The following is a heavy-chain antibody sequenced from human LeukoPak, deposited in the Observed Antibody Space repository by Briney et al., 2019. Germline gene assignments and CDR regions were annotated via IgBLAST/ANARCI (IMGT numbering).Heavy chain of an antibody. CDR3: ARGRYYDILTGYYIHPAPFDY. J-gene: IGHJ4*02. V-gene: IGHV3-23*01. CDR2: IGGSGGST. D-gene: IGHD3-9*01. CDR1: GFTFSSYA. Sequence: GGSLRLSCAASGFTFSSYAMSWVRQAPGKGLEWVSAIGGSGGSTYYADSVKGRFTISRDNSKNTLYLQMNSLRAEDTAVYYCARGRYYDILTGYYIHPAPFDYWGQGTLVTVSS.